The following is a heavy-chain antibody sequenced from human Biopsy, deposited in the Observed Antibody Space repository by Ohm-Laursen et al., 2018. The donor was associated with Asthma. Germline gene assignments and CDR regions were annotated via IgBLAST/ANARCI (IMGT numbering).Heavy chain of an antibody. V-gene: IGHV3-48*02. J-gene: IGHJ4*02. Sequence: GSLRLSCTAPGFTFSSYSMNWVRQAPGKGLEWVSYISSSSSTIYYADSVKGRFTISRDNAKNSLYLQMNSLRDEDTAVYYCARPRWGPYGYWGQGTLVTVSS. D-gene: IGHD4-17*01. CDR3: ARPRWGPYGY. CDR2: ISSSSSTI. CDR1: GFTFSSYS.